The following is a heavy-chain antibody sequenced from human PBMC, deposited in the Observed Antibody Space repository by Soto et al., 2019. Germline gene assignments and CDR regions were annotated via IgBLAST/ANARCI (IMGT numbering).Heavy chain of an antibody. CDR2: ISGSGGST. Sequence: PGGSLRLSWAASGGTFISLAMSWILQAPGKGLEWVSAISGSGGSTYYAGSVKGRFTISRDNSKNTLYLQMNSLRAEDTAVYYCAKAGLRYFDWYSNWFDPWGQGTLVTVSS. V-gene: IGHV3-23*01. CDR3: AKAGLRYFDWYSNWFDP. J-gene: IGHJ5*02. D-gene: IGHD3-9*01. CDR1: GGTFISLA.